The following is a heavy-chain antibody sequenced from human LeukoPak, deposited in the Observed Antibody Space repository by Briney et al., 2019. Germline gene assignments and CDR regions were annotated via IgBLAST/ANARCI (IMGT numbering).Heavy chain of an antibody. D-gene: IGHD6-19*01. CDR2: IYYNGGT. CDR1: GGLLTTTIHY. J-gene: IGHJ4*02. Sequence: SETLSLTCTVSGGLLTTTIHYWGWIRQPPGQGLEWIASIYYNGGTYSNASLESRVTMSVDTSRTQFSLSLSSVSAADTSVYYRARQPTVKRGAVASTFEYWGQGTLVTVSS. CDR3: ARQPTVKRGAVASTFEY. V-gene: IGHV4-39*01.